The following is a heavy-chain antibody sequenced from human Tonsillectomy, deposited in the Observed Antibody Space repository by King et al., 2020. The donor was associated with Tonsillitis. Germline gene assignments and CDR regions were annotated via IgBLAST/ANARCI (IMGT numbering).Heavy chain of an antibody. CDR1: GGSISRSIHY. CDR2: IYYSGST. CDR3: ARAFDY. Sequence: QLQESGPGLVKPSETLSLTCTASGGSISRSIHYWAWIRQPPGKGLEWIGSIYYSGSTSYNPSLKSRLTISLDTSKNHFSLKLSSVTAADTAVYYCARAFDYWGQGTLVTVSS. J-gene: IGHJ4*02. V-gene: IGHV4-39*02.